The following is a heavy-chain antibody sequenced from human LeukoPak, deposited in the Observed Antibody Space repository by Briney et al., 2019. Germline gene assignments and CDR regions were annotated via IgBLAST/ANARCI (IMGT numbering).Heavy chain of an antibody. V-gene: IGHV4-59*01. Sequence: SETLSLTCTVSGGSISSYYWSWIRQPPGKGLEWIGYIYYSGSTNYNPSLKSRVTISVDTSKNQFSLKLSSVTAADTAVYYCARDEGYSGYGHYDYWGQGTLDTVSS. CDR2: IYYSGST. CDR1: GGSISSYY. CDR3: ARDEGYSGYGHYDY. J-gene: IGHJ4*02. D-gene: IGHD5-12*01.